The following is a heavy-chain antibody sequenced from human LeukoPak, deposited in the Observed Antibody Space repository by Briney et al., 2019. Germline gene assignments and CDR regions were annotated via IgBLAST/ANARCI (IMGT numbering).Heavy chain of an antibody. J-gene: IGHJ3*02. Sequence: SETLSLTCIVSGGSINNHYWTWIRQTPGKGLEWIGDIHYTGTTKFNLSLKSRVTISVDTSKNQFSLELSSVTATDTAVYFCATNRAGTYDRPFEIWGQGTMVTVSS. V-gene: IGHV4-59*08. CDR2: IHYTGTT. D-gene: IGHD1-26*01. CDR3: ATNRAGTYDRPFEI. CDR1: GGSINNHY.